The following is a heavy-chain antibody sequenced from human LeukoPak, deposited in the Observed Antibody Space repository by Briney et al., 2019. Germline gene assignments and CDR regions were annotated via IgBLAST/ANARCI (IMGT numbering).Heavy chain of an antibody. CDR1: TFTFRTYW. V-gene: IGHV3-48*04. CDR2: ISSSGSTI. CDR3: AELGITMIGGV. J-gene: IGHJ6*04. D-gene: IGHD3-10*02. Sequence: GGSLRLSCAASTFTFRTYWMTWVRQAPGKGLEWVSYISSSGSTIYYADSVKGRFTISRDNAKNSLYLQMNSLRAEDTAVYYCAELGITMIGGVWGKGTTVTISS.